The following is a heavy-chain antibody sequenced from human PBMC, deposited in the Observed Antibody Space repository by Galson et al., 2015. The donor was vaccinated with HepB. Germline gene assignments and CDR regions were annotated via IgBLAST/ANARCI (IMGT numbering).Heavy chain of an antibody. V-gene: IGHV3-30-3*01. J-gene: IGHJ6*02. Sequence: SLRLSCAASGFTFSDYAMHWVRQAPGKGLEWVAVISYDGSNKYYADSVKGRFTISRDNSKNTLYLQMNSLRAEDTAVYCCARGYGSGSMDVWGQGTTVTVSS. D-gene: IGHD3-10*01. CDR3: ARGYGSGSMDV. CDR2: ISYDGSNK. CDR1: GFTFSDYA.